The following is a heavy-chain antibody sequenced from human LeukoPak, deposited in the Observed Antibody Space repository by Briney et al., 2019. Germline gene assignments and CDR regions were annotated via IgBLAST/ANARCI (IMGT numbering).Heavy chain of an antibody. CDR1: GFTFSRYW. D-gene: IGHD4/OR15-4a*01. Sequence: PGGSLRLSCAASGFTFSRYWMHWVRQAPGKGLVWVSRINSDGSSTSYADSVKGRFTISRDNAKNTLYLQMNSLRAEDTAVYYCARDPANSYYYYYMDVWGKGTTVTVSS. CDR3: ARDPANSYYYYYMDV. V-gene: IGHV3-74*01. CDR2: INSDGSST. J-gene: IGHJ6*03.